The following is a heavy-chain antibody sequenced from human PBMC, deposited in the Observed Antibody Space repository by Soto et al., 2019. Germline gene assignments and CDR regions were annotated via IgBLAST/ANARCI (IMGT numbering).Heavy chain of an antibody. V-gene: IGHV3-33*01. Sequence: QVQLVESGGGVVQPGRSLRLSCVASGFKFTDYGLNWVRQTPGKGLEWVAISWFDGSIAYYAESVNGRFTISRDDSMKTVYLHMNSLRGEDTAMYYCARDGARIDSSGKFDYWGQGTQVTVSS. CDR1: GFKFTDYG. D-gene: IGHD3-22*01. CDR2: SWFDGSIA. CDR3: ARDGARIDSSGKFDY. J-gene: IGHJ4*02.